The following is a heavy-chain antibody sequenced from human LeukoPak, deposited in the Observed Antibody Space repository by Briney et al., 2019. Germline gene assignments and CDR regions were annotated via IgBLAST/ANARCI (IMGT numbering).Heavy chain of an antibody. CDR2: ISSSSSYI. J-gene: IGHJ4*02. D-gene: IGHD2-15*01. V-gene: IGHV3-21*01. Sequence: TGGSLRLSCAASGFTFSSYSMNWVRQAPGKGLEWVSSISSSSSYIYYADSVKGLFTISRDNAKNSLYLQMNSLRAEDTAVYYCARAGYCSGGSCYGLDYWGQGTLVTVSS. CDR1: GFTFSSYS. CDR3: ARAGYCSGGSCYGLDY.